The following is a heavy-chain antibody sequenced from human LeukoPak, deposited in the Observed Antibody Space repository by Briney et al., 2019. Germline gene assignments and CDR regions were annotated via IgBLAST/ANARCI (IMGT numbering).Heavy chain of an antibody. CDR3: ARGPLGTPYYFDY. CDR2: IYHSGST. J-gene: IGHJ4*02. Sequence: SETLSLTCTVSGGSISSYYWSWIRQPPGKGLEWIGYIYHSGSTNYNPSLKSRVTISVDTSKNQFSLKLSSVTAADTAVYYCARGPLGTPYYFDYWGQGTLVTVSS. V-gene: IGHV4-59*01. CDR1: GGSISSYY. D-gene: IGHD7-27*01.